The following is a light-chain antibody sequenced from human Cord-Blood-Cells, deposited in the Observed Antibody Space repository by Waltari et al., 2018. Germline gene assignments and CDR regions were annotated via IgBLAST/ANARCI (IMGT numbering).Light chain of an antibody. Sequence: SSELTQDPAVSVALGQTVRITCQGDSLRSYYASWYQQKPGQATVLVIYGKNNRPSGIPDRFSGSSSGNTASLTITGAQAEDEADYYCNSRDSSGKRVFGGGTKLTVL. CDR3: NSRDSSGKRV. CDR1: SLRSYY. J-gene: IGLJ2*01. V-gene: IGLV3-19*01. CDR2: GKN.